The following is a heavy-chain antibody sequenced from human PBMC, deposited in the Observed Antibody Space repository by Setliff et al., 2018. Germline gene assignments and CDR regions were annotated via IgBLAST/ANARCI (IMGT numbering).Heavy chain of an antibody. Sequence: LRLSCVASGFTFSNYEFNWVRQAPGKGLEWISYNSHGGGAVKYADSVKGRFTISRDNAKSSLYLQMNSLRAEDTAVYFCARVAMGASCSSSSCQKYCFDSWGQGTLVTVSS. D-gene: IGHD2-2*01. CDR1: GFTFSNYE. V-gene: IGHV3-48*03. J-gene: IGHJ4*02. CDR3: ARVAMGASCSSSSCQKYCFDS. CDR2: NSHGGGAV.